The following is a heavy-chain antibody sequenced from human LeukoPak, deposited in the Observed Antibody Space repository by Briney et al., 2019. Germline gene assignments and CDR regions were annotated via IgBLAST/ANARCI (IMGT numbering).Heavy chain of an antibody. CDR1: GGSISSGGYS. J-gene: IGHJ5*02. V-gene: IGHV4-30-4*07. CDR3: ARSGGYSYGGPGNWFDP. Sequence: SETLSLTCAVSGGSISSGGYSWSWIRQPPGKGLEWIGYIYYSGSTYYNPSLKSRVTISVDTSKNQFSLKLSSVTAADTAVYYCARSGGYSYGGPGNWFDPWGQGTLVTVSS. CDR2: IYYSGST. D-gene: IGHD5-18*01.